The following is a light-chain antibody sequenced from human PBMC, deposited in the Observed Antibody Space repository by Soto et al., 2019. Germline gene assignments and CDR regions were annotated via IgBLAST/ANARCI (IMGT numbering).Light chain of an antibody. J-gene: IGKJ5*01. CDR1: QGVGY. Sequence: EIVMTQSPATLSVSPGERATLSCRASQGVGYLAWYQQKPGQSPRLLLYGASNRATGVPDRFSGSGSGTDFTLTISSLEPEDFAVYFCQQWHSSPSITFGQGTRLEI. V-gene: IGKV3-20*01. CDR2: GAS. CDR3: QQWHSSPSIT.